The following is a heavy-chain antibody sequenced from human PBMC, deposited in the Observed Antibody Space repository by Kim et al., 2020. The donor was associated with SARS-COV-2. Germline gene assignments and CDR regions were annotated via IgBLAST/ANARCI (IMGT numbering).Heavy chain of an antibody. CDR1: GGSISSSSYY. CDR3: ASLIYYYDSSGSSHFDY. CDR2: IYYSGST. D-gene: IGHD3-22*01. Sequence: SETLSLTCTVSGGSISSSSYYWGWIRQPPGKGLEWIGSIYYSGSTYYNPSLKSRVTISVDTSKNQFSLKLSSVTAADTAVYYCASLIYYYDSSGSSHFDYWGQGTLVTVSS. J-gene: IGHJ4*02. V-gene: IGHV4-39*07.